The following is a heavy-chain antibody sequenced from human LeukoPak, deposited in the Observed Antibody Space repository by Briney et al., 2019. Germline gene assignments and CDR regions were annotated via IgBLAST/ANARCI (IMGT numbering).Heavy chain of an antibody. D-gene: IGHD4-17*01. CDR2: LSYDGSTT. CDR1: GFTFSSYA. J-gene: IGHJ5*02. Sequence: GGSLRLSCAASGFTFSSYAIHCVRQAPGKGLEWVAVLSYDGSTTYYADSLKGRFTVSRDNSKNTLYLQMNSLRADDTAVYYCAKGARGDTVTSIVGLNWFDPWGQGTLVTVSS. V-gene: IGHV3-30-3*01. CDR3: AKGARGDTVTSIVGLNWFDP.